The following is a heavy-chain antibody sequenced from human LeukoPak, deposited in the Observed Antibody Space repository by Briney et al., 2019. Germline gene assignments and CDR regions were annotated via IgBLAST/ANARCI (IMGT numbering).Heavy chain of an antibody. D-gene: IGHD1-26*01. J-gene: IGHJ5*02. CDR3: ARDNSVGDNAWWFDP. CDR2: INPTGGST. Sequence: ASVKVSCKASGYTFTSYYMHWVRQAPGQGLEWMGLINPTGGSTGYAQKFQGRVAMTRDMSTSTDYMELSSLRSEDTAIYYCARDNSVGDNAWWFDPWGQGTLVTVSS. CDR1: GYTFTSYY. V-gene: IGHV1-46*01.